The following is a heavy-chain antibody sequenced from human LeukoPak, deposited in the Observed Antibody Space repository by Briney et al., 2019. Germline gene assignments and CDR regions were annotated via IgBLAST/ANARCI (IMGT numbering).Heavy chain of an antibody. J-gene: IGHJ5*02. V-gene: IGHV4-59*08. Sequence: PSETLSLTCTGSGGSISSYYWSWIRQPPGKGLEWIGYIYYSGSTNYNPSLKSRVTISVDTSKNQFSLKLSSVTAADTAVYYCARHPSMVRGTNWFDPWGQGTLVTVSS. D-gene: IGHD3-10*01. CDR3: ARHPSMVRGTNWFDP. CDR2: IYYSGST. CDR1: GGSISSYY.